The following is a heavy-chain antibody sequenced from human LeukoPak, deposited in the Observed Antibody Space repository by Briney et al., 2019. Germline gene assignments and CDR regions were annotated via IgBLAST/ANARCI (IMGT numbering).Heavy chain of an antibody. CDR1: GFTFNTYS. V-gene: IGHV3-48*04. J-gene: IGHJ4*02. CDR3: ARGRDLFDS. Sequence: GGSLRLSCVASGFTFNTYSMNWFRQAPGKGLEWISYISSSSGTIYYSDSVKGRFTIFRDNAKNSLYLQMNNLRAEDTAVYYCARGRDLFDSWGQGTLVIVSS. CDR2: ISSSSGTI.